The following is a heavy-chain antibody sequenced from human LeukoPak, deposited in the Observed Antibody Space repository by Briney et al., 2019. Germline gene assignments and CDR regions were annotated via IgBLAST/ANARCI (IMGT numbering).Heavy chain of an antibody. Sequence: GGSLRLSCAASGFTVSSNYMSWVRQAPGKGLEWVSGIYSGGSTYYADSVKGRFTISRDNSKNTLYLEMNSLRAEDTAVYYCARGSTGLDDAFDIWGQGTMVTVSS. J-gene: IGHJ3*02. D-gene: IGHD2-2*01. CDR3: ARGSTGLDDAFDI. CDR2: IYSGGST. CDR1: GFTVSSNY. V-gene: IGHV3-53*01.